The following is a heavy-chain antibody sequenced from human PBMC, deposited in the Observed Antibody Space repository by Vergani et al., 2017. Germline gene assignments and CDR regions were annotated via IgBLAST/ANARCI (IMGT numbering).Heavy chain of an antibody. Sequence: EVQLVESGGGLVQPGGSLRLSCAASGFTFSSYEMNWVRQAPGKGLEWVSYISSSGSTIYYADSVKGRFTISRDNAKNSLYLQMNSLRAEDTAVYYCARGGGGYELQIPNWFDPWGQGTLVTVSS. D-gene: IGHD5-12*01. V-gene: IGHV3-48*03. CDR3: ARGGGGYELQIPNWFDP. J-gene: IGHJ5*02. CDR1: GFTFSSYE. CDR2: ISSSGSTI.